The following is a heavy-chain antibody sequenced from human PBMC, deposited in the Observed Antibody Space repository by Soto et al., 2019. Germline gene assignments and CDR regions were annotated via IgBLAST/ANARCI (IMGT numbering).Heavy chain of an antibody. CDR1: SGSISSYY. CDR2: IYYSGST. Sequence: SETLSPPWTVPSGSISSYYRLWIRQPPGKGLEWTGYIYYSGSTNYNPSLKSRVTISVDTSKNQFSLKLSSVTAADTAVYYCARVPGAEYCSGGSCYGAYYYYYMDVWGKGTTVTVSS. D-gene: IGHD2-15*01. V-gene: IGHV4-59*01. J-gene: IGHJ6*03. CDR3: ARVPGAEYCSGGSCYGAYYYYYMDV.